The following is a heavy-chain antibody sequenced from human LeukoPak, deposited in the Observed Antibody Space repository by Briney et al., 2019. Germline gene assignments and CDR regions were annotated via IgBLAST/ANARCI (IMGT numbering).Heavy chain of an antibody. J-gene: IGHJ5*02. D-gene: IGHD6-13*01. CDR3: ARRVKQQLVRVRGQYNWFDP. V-gene: IGHV4-39*07. Sequence: SETLSLTCSVSGGSISSSTYYWGWIRQPPGEGLEWIGSISYSGDTYYNPSLKSRVTISVDMSNNQFSLKVSSVTAADTAVYYCARRVKQQLVRVRGQYNWFDPWGQGTLVTVSS. CDR1: GGSISSSTYY. CDR2: ISYSGDT.